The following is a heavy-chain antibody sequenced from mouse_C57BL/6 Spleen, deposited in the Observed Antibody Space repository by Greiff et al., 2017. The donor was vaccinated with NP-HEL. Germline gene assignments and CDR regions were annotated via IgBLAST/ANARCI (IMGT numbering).Heavy chain of an antibody. V-gene: IGHV5-4*03. CDR3: ARSSTNWPFDY. J-gene: IGHJ2*01. CDR2: ISDGGGYT. D-gene: IGHD4-1*02. CDR1: GFTFSSYA. Sequence: EVKLLESGGGLVKPGGSLKLSCAASGFTFSSYAMSWVRQTPEKRLEWVATISDGGGYTYYPDNVKGRFTISRDNAKNNLYLQMSHLKSEDTAMYYCARSSTNWPFDYWGQGTTLTVSS.